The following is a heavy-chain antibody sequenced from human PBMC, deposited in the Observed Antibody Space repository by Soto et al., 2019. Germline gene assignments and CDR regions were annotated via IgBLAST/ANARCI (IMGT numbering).Heavy chain of an antibody. Sequence: QVQLVQSGAEEKKPGASVKVSCKASGYTFTSYAMHWVRQAPGQRLEWMGWINAGNGNTKYSQKFEGRVTNTRDTSASTAYMELSSLRSECTAVYYCARGIGYYYWDDYWGQGTLVTVSS. J-gene: IGHJ4*02. CDR2: INAGNGNT. V-gene: IGHV1-3*05. D-gene: IGHD3-22*01. CDR1: GYTFTSYA. CDR3: ARGIGYYYWDDY.